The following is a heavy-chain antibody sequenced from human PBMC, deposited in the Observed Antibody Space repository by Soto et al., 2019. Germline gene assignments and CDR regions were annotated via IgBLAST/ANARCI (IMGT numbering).Heavy chain of an antibody. CDR1: GGSVSSGSYY. V-gene: IGHV4-61*01. CDR3: ARGNSSGYYYMPYNWFDP. Sequence: LSLTCTVSGGSVSSGSYYWSWIRQPPGKGLEWIGYIYYSGSTNYNPSLKSRVTISVDTSKNQFSLKLSSVTAADTAVYYCARGNSSGYYYMPYNWFDPWGQGTLVTVSS. J-gene: IGHJ5*02. D-gene: IGHD3-22*01. CDR2: IYYSGST.